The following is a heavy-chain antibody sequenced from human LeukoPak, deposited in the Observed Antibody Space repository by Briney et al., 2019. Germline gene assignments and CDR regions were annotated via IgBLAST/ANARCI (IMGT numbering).Heavy chain of an antibody. CDR2: IYHSGST. Sequence: SETLSLTCTVSGYSISSGYYWGWIRQPPGKGLEWIGSIYHSGSTNYNPSLKSRDTISVDTSKNQFSLKLSSVTAADTAVYYCARGPRTVVVPAANPFPRIVRTFDYWGQGTLVTVSS. V-gene: IGHV4-38-2*02. D-gene: IGHD2-2*01. CDR1: GYSISSGYY. J-gene: IGHJ4*02. CDR3: ARGPRTVVVPAANPFPRIVRTFDY.